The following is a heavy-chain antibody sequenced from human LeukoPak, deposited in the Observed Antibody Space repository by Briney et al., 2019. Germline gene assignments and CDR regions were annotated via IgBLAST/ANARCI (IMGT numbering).Heavy chain of an antibody. D-gene: IGHD2-15*01. J-gene: IGHJ4*02. V-gene: IGHV1-46*01. CDR1: GYTFTSYY. Sequence: ASVKVSCKASGYTFTSYYMHWVRQAPGQGLEWMGIINPSGGSTSYAQKFQGRVTMTRDTFTSTVYMELSSLRSEDTAVYYCARVLGSCSGGSCYDDYWGQGTLVTVSS. CDR2: INPSGGST. CDR3: ARVLGSCSGGSCYDDY.